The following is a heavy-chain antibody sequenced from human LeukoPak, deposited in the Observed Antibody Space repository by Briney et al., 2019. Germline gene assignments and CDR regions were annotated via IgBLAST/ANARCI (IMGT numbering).Heavy chain of an antibody. CDR3: AKDRSTGWYAGFDF. CDR1: GFTSGSYG. J-gene: IGHJ5*01. D-gene: IGHD6-19*01. CDR2: ISYDGIYK. Sequence: GGSLRLSCAASGFTSGSYGMHWVRQAPGKGLEWVAYISYDGIYKNYTDSVKGRFTIARDNSKTTLYLQMISLRPEDSAVYFCAKDRSTGWYAGFDFWGQGTLVTVSS. V-gene: IGHV3-30*18.